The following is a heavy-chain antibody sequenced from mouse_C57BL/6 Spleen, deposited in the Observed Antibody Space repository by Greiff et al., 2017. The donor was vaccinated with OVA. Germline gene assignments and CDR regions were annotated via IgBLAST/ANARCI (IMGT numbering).Heavy chain of an antibody. CDR1: GYTFTSYW. V-gene: IGHV1-52*01. D-gene: IGHD2-4*01. CDR2: IDPSHSVT. Sequence: QVQLQPPGAELVRPGSSVKLSCKASGYTFTSYWMHWVTQRPIQVLEWIGNIDPSHSVTHYNQKFKSNATLPLDKSSSPDYMQISSLTSEASAVYYCARSDYDAAMDYWGQGTSVTVSS. CDR3: ARSDYDAAMDY. J-gene: IGHJ4*01.